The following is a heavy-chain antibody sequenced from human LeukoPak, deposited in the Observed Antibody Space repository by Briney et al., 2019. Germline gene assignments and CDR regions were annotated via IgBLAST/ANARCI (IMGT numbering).Heavy chain of an antibody. CDR1: GSSISSSSYY. CDR2: MYYSGST. Sequence: SETLSLTCTVSGSSISSSSYYWGWIRQPPGKGLEWIGSMYYSGSTYYNPSLKSRVTISVDTSKNQFSLKLSSVTAADTAVYYCARQNIYCSRTSCYEVDWFDPWGQGTLVTVSS. J-gene: IGHJ5*02. D-gene: IGHD2-2*01. CDR3: ARQNIYCSRTSCYEVDWFDP. V-gene: IGHV4-39*01.